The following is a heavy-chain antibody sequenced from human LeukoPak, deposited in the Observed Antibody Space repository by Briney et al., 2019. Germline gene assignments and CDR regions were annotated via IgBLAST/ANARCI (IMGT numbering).Heavy chain of an antibody. D-gene: IGHD3-10*01. CDR2: ISSSSSYI. CDR1: GFTFSSYN. CDR3: ARVDLYYGSGSYYPPDY. V-gene: IGHV3-21*01. Sequence: GGSLRLSCAASGFTFSSYNMNWVRQAPGKGLEWVSSISSSSSYIYYADSVKGRFTISRDNAENSLYLQMNSLRAEDTAVYYCARVDLYYGSGSYYPPDYWGQGTLVTVSS. J-gene: IGHJ4*02.